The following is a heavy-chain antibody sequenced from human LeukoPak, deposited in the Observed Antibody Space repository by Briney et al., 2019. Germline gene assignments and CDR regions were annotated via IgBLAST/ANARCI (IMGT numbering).Heavy chain of an antibody. D-gene: IGHD3-22*01. CDR2: IYYTGAT. J-gene: IGHJ4*02. V-gene: IGHV4-61*01. Sequence: PSETLSLTCTVSGASVNSGSNYWSWIRQPPGKGLESLGYIYYTGATNYNPSLMRQVTMSVDTSRNQFSLTLNSVTAADTAVYYCTRESFDRSRYYYSDSWGQGALVTVSS. CDR1: GASVNSGSNY. CDR3: TRESFDRSRYYYSDS.